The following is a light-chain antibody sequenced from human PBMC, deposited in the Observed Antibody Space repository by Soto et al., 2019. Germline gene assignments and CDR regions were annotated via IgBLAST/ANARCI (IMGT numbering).Light chain of an antibody. CDR3: QQYNNWPPP. V-gene: IGKV3-15*01. Sequence: EIVMTQSPATLSVSPGERATLSCRASQSVSSNLAWYQQKPGQSPRLLIYGASTRATGIPARFSGSGSGTEFTRSIISLQSEDFAVYYCQQYNNWPPPFGGGTQVEIK. J-gene: IGKJ4*01. CDR1: QSVSSN. CDR2: GAS.